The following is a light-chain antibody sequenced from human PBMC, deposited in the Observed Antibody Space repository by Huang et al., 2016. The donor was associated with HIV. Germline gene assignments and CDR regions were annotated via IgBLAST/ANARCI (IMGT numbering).Light chain of an antibody. J-gene: IGKJ3*01. CDR3: QQYGGSPLFT. CDR1: QSVSSNF. Sequence: EIVLTQSPDTLSLSPGERATLSCRASQSVSSNFLAWYQQKPGQSPRLLIYSASRRATGIPDRFSGSGSGTDFTLTITRLEPEDFGVYYCQQYGGSPLFTFGPGTKVDIK. CDR2: SAS. V-gene: IGKV3-20*01.